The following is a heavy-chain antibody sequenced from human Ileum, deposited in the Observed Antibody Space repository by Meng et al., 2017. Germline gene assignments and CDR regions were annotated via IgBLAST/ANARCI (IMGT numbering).Heavy chain of an antibody. V-gene: IGHV4-4*02. Sequence: QVQLQESGPGLVKPSGTLPLTCAVSVGSISISNWWTWVRQPPGKGLEWMGEIYHTGGTNYNPSLKRRVTISVDKSKNQFSLEVTSVTAADTAVYYCARVRCASVSCYGDSYFDYWGQGILVTVSS. D-gene: IGHD2-15*01. CDR1: VGSISISNW. CDR3: ARVRCASVSCYGDSYFDY. J-gene: IGHJ4*02. CDR2: IYHTGGT.